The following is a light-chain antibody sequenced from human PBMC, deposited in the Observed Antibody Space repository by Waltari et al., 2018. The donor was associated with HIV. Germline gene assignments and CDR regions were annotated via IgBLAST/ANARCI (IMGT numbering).Light chain of an antibody. V-gene: IGLV1-44*01. CDR3: AAWDDSLNGQGV. Sequence: QSVLTQPPSASGTPGQRVTISCSGSNSNIGSNTVNSYQQVPGMAPKLVIYGNNQRPPGVSDRFSGSKSGTSASLAISGLQSEDEADYYCAAWDDSLNGQGVFGTGTRVTVL. CDR1: NSNIGSNT. CDR2: GNN. J-gene: IGLJ1*01.